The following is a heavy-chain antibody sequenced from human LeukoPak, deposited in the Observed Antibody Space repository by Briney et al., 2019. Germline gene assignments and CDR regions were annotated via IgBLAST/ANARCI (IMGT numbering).Heavy chain of an antibody. CDR3: ARSDSGLYRY. D-gene: IGHD3-16*01. Sequence: ETLSLTCAVYGGSFSGYYWMHWVRQAPGKGLEWVSRLNSTGSGTSYADSVKGRFTISRDNAKNTMYLQMHNLRADDTAVYYCARSDSGLYRYWGQGTLVIVSS. J-gene: IGHJ4*02. CDR1: GGSFSGYYW. CDR2: LNSTGSGT. V-gene: IGHV3-74*01.